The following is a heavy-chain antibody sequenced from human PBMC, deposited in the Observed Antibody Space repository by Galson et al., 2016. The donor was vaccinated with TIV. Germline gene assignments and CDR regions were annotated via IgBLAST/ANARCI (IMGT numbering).Heavy chain of an antibody. D-gene: IGHD1-14*01. V-gene: IGHV3-33*01. CDR1: GFTFTTFG. J-gene: IGHJ4*02. CDR2: IWSDGSKK. CDR3: ARDRAYKAFDY. Sequence: SLRLSCAASGFTFTTFGMHWVRQAPGKGLEWVALIWSDGSKKYYADSVKGRFTISRDNSNNPLYLQMNSLRAEDTAVYYCARDRAYKAFDYWGQGTLVIVSS.